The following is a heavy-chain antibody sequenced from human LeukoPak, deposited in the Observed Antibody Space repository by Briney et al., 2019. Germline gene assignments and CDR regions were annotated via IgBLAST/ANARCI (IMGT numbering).Heavy chain of an antibody. CDR1: GFTFDDYA. CDR2: ISGSGGST. V-gene: IGHV3-23*01. D-gene: IGHD3-22*01. CDR3: AKQADYDSSVPSAFDI. J-gene: IGHJ3*02. Sequence: GGSLRLSCAASGFTFDDYAMHWVRQAPGKGLEWVSAISGSGGSTYYADSVKGRFTISRDNSKNTLYLQMNSLRAEDTAVYYCAKQADYDSSVPSAFDIWGQGTMVTVSS.